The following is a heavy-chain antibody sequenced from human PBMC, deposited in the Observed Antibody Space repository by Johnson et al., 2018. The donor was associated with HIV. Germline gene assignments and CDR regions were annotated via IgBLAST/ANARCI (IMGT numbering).Heavy chain of an antibody. D-gene: IGHD3-3*01. CDR2: IPDDGRRL. V-gene: IGHV3-30*04. J-gene: IGHJ3*02. Sequence: QVLLVESGGGVFQPGRSLRLSCPASGFRLSTNALHWVRQIPGKGLEGVALIPDDGRRLSHADPVKGRFTISRDNSKNTLYLQMNSLRVEDTAMYYCARGPILEWLSGDGFDMWGQGTMVTV. CDR1: GFRLSTNA. CDR3: ARGPILEWLSGDGFDM.